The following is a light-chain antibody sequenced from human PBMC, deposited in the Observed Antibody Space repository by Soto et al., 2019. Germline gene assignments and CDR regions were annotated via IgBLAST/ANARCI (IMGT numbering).Light chain of an antibody. J-gene: IGKJ3*01. CDR3: PQYYSGPFT. CDR2: GAS. Sequence: EIVLTQSPATLSVFPGEKATLSCGASQSVSNNLAWYNQKPGQAPRPLIYGASTRAAGVPARVSGSGSGRAFTRSTGSLQSEDSAIDYGPQYYSGPFTFGPGTKVAIE. CDR1: QSVSNN. V-gene: IGKV3-15*01.